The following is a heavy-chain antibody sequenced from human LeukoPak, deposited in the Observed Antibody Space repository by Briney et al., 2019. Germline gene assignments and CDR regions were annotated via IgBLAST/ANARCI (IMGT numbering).Heavy chain of an antibody. CDR3: ARGIDSTYHRVFDY. Sequence: SETLSLTCTVSGGSISSYYWSWIRQPAGKGLEWIGRIHTSGSTNYSPSLKSRVTMSEDTSKNQFSLKLSSVTAADTAVYYCARGIDSTYHRVFDYWGQGTLVTVSS. V-gene: IGHV4-4*07. CDR1: GGSISSYY. D-gene: IGHD1-1*01. CDR2: IHTSGST. J-gene: IGHJ4*02.